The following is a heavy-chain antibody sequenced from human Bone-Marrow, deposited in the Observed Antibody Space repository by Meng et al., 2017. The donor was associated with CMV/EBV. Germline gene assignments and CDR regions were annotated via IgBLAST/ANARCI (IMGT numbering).Heavy chain of an antibody. J-gene: IGHJ5*02. CDR1: GSISSDNW. V-gene: IGHV4-4*02. Sequence: GSISSDNWWSWVRQPPEKGLEWIGEISHTGTTNYNPSLKSRVSISIDKSKHQFSLRLTSVTAADTAIYYCARGGAAAGVAYNWFDRWGQGTLVTVSS. D-gene: IGHD6-13*01. CDR2: ISHTGTT. CDR3: ARGGAAAGVAYNWFDR.